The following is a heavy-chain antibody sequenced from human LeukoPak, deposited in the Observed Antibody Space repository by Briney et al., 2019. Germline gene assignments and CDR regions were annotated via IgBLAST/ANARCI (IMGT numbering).Heavy chain of an antibody. CDR2: ISGDGGST. V-gene: IGHV3-43*02. CDR1: GFTFDDYA. Sequence: GGSLRLSCAASGFTFDDYAMRSVRQAPGKGLEWVSLISGDGGSTYYADSVKGRFTISRDNSKNSLYLQMNSLRSEDTALYYCAKAIRPRITIFAPGHFDYWGQGTLVTVSS. J-gene: IGHJ4*02. D-gene: IGHD3-3*01. CDR3: AKAIRPRITIFAPGHFDY.